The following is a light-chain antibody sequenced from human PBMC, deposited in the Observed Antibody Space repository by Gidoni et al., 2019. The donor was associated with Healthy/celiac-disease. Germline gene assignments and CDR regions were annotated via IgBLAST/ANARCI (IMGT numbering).Light chain of an antibody. Sequence: QSVLTQPPSASGTPGQRVTIPCSGSSSNIGSNYVYWYQQLPGTAPKLLIYRNNQRPPGVPDRFSGSKSGTSASLAISGLRSEDEADYYCAAWDDSLSGRVFGGGTKLTVL. CDR2: RNN. CDR1: SSNIGSNY. V-gene: IGLV1-47*01. CDR3: AAWDDSLSGRV. J-gene: IGLJ3*02.